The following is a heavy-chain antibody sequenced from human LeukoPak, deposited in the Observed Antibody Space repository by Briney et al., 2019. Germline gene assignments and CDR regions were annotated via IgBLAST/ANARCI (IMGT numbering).Heavy chain of an antibody. D-gene: IGHD5-18*01. V-gene: IGHV3-64*01. CDR3: SRCLDRGYAYGPLE. J-gene: IGHJ4*02. CDR2: ISDNGGST. Sequence: PGGSLRLSCAASVFTFSRHAMHWVRQAPGKGLEYISSISDNGGSTFYANSVKGRFTISRDNSNNMLYLQMGSLRVEDMAVYYCSRCLDRGYAYGPLEWGQGDLVTVSS. CDR1: VFTFSRHA.